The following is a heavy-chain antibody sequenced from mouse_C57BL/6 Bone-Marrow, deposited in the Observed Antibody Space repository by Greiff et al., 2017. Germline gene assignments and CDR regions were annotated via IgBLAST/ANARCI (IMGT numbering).Heavy chain of an antibody. D-gene: IGHD2-3*01. V-gene: IGHV1-26*01. CDR3: AYDGYYAMDY. J-gene: IGHJ4*01. CDR2: INPNNGGT. CDR1: GYTFTDYY. Sequence: EVQLQQSGPELVKPGASVKISCKASGYTFTDYYMNWVKQSHGKSLEWIGDINPNNGGTSYNQQFKGKATLTVDKSSSTAYMELLSLTSEDSAVYYCAYDGYYAMDYWGQGTSVTVSS.